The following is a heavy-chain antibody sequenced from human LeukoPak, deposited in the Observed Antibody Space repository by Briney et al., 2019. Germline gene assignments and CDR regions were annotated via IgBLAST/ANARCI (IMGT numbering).Heavy chain of an antibody. D-gene: IGHD6-13*01. V-gene: IGHV4-30-4*01. J-gene: IGHJ4*02. CDR2: IYYSGST. Sequence: SETLSLTCTVSGGSISSGDYYWSWIRQPPGKGLEWIGYIYYSGSTYYNPSLKSRVTISVDTSKNQFSLKLSSVTAADTAVYYCATAGGQQLVQFDYWGQGILVTVSS. CDR3: ATAGGQQLVQFDY. CDR1: GGSISSGDYY.